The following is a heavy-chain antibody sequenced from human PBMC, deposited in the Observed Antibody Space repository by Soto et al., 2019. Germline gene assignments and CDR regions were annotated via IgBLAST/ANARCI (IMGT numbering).Heavy chain of an antibody. CDR1: DDSITSRNYY. CDR2: IHYSGNT. CDR3: ARKHRDGHDS. Sequence: SETLSLTCTVSDDSITSRNYYWNWIRQPPGKGLESIGYIHYSGNTYYNPSLKSRVIISLDTSNNQFSLKLNSVTAADTAVYYCARKHRDGHDSWGRGTLVTVSS. J-gene: IGHJ1*01. V-gene: IGHV4-30-4*01. D-gene: IGHD3-16*01.